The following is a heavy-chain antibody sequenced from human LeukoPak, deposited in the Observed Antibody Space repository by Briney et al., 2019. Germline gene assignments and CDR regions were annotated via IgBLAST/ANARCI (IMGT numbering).Heavy chain of an antibody. D-gene: IGHD1-26*01. CDR2: IIPIFGTA. CDR1: GGTFSSYA. J-gene: IGHJ4*02. CDR3: ARESGIVGAPAYFDY. Sequence: ASVKVSRKASGGTFSSYAISWVRQAPGQGLEWMGGIIPIFGTANYAQKFQGRVTITADESTSTAYMELSSLRSEDTAVYYCARESGIVGAPAYFDYWGQGTLVTVSS. V-gene: IGHV1-69*13.